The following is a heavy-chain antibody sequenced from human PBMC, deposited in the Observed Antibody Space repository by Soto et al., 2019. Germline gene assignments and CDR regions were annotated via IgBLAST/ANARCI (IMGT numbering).Heavy chain of an antibody. Sequence: QITLKESGPTLVKPTQTLTLTCTFSGFSLSTSGVGVGRIRQPPGKALEWLAFIYWDDDKRYSPSLKSRLTITKDTSKNQVVLTMTNMDPVDTATYYCAYRRVVPAKGNNWFDTWGQRTLVIVSS. J-gene: IGHJ5*02. CDR3: AYRRVVPAKGNNWFDT. CDR1: GFSLSTSGVG. CDR2: IYWDDDK. D-gene: IGHD2-15*01. V-gene: IGHV2-5*02.